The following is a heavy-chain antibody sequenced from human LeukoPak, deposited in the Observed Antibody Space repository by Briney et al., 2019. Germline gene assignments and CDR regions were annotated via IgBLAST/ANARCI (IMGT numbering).Heavy chain of an antibody. J-gene: IGHJ6*03. V-gene: IGHV3-43*02. Sequence: AGGSLRLSCAASGFTFDDYAMHWVRQAPGKGLEWVSLISGDGGSTYYADSVKGRFPISRDNAKNSLYLQMNSLRAEDTAVYYCARGRGSSYYYYMDVWGKGTTVTVSS. CDR3: ARGRGSSYYYYMDV. CDR2: ISGDGGST. CDR1: GFTFDDYA. D-gene: IGHD3-10*01.